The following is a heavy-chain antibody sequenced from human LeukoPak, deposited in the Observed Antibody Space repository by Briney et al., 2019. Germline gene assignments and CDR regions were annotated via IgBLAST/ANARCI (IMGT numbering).Heavy chain of an antibody. Sequence: SETLSLTCTVSGGSISSGGYYWGWIRQPPGEGLGWIGSIYYSGSTYYNPSLKSRVTISVDTSKNQFSLKLSPVTAADTAVYYCARVGYYDSSGVTPRGWGQGTLVTVSS. V-gene: IGHV4-39*01. J-gene: IGHJ4*02. D-gene: IGHD3-22*01. CDR1: GGSISSGGYY. CDR2: IYYSGST. CDR3: ARVGYYDSSGVTPRG.